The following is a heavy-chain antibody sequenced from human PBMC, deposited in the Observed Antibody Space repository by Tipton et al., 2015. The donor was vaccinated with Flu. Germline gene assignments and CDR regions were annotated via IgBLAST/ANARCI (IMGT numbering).Heavy chain of an antibody. V-gene: IGHV4-4*07. Sequence: TLSLTCTVSGGSISSHYWSWIRQSAGKGLDWSGRVHGTGRTNYNPSLKSRVTMSVDPSKGQVSLRLSSATAAATAKHDCASDLRGYSGYTVGDAFDVWCQGSMISVSS. CDR1: GGSISSHY. D-gene: IGHD5-12*01. CDR3: ASDLRGYSGYTVGDAFDV. J-gene: IGHJ3*01. CDR2: VHGTGRT.